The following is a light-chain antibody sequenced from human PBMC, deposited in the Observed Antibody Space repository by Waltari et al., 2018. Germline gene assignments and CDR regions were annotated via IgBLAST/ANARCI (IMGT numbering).Light chain of an antibody. J-gene: IGLJ2*01. Sequence: QSVLTQPPSVSAAPGQKVTISCPGNSSNLGPDHVSWFQQLPGTVPKVVIYDNSERPPGIPDRFSGSKSGTSATLGITGLQTGDEACYYCGTWDHSLHGVVFGGGTELTVL. CDR1: SSNLGPDH. V-gene: IGLV1-51*01. CDR2: DNS. CDR3: GTWDHSLHGVV.